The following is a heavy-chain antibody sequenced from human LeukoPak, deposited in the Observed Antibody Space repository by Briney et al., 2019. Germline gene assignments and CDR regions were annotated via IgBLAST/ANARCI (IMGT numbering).Heavy chain of an antibody. CDR2: IKQDGSEK. CDR1: GFTFDSNS. D-gene: IGHD5-18*01. CDR3: VGYSYGLLFDY. J-gene: IGHJ4*02. Sequence: GGSLRLSCAASGFTFDSNSMSWVRQAPGKGLEWVANIKQDGSEKYYVDSVKGRFTISRDNSKNTLYLQMNSLRAGDTAVYYCVGYSYGLLFDYWGRGTLVTVSS. V-gene: IGHV3-7*03.